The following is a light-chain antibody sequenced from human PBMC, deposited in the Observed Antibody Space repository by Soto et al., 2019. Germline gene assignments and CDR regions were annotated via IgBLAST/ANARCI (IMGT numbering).Light chain of an antibody. CDR2: GAS. CDR1: QIFSSTY. Sequence: IGLTQSPATLSLSPGERATLSCRARQIFSSTYLAWFQQKPCQAPRLLIYGASTRATGIPDMFRGSGSGTDFTLTISGMEPEEFALYDCQQYGVTPQNTFGGGTKV. CDR3: QQYGVTPQNT. V-gene: IGKV3-20*01. J-gene: IGKJ4*01.